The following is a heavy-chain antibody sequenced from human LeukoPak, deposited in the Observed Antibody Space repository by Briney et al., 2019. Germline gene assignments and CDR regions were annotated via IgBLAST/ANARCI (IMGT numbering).Heavy chain of an antibody. V-gene: IGHV3-23*01. CDR2: VDGGGGGT. Sequence: GGSLRLSCAASGFTLSSYAMTWVRQAPGRGLEWVSSVDGGGGGTYYADSVKGRFTIPRDNSKDTLYLQMNGLRAEDTAVYFCAKQSAGSAAWYSLHYDFWGQGTLVTVSS. J-gene: IGHJ4*02. D-gene: IGHD6-13*01. CDR3: AKQSAGSAAWYSLHYDF. CDR1: GFTLSSYA.